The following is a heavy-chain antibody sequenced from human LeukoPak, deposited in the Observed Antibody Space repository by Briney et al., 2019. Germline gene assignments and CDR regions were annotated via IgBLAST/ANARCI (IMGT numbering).Heavy chain of an antibody. V-gene: IGHV1-2*02. CDR3: ASDYYYGSGKN. CDR1: GYTLTSYY. Sequence: ASVKVSCKASGYTLTSYYIYWVRQAPGQALEWMGWINPNSGGTKYAQKFQGRVTMTRDASISTAYMELSRLRSDDTAVYYCASDYYYGSGKNWGQGTLVTVSS. D-gene: IGHD3-10*01. CDR2: INPNSGGT. J-gene: IGHJ4*02.